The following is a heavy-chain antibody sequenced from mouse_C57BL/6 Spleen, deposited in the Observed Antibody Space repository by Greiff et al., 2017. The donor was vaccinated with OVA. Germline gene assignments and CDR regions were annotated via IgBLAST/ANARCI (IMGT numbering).Heavy chain of an antibody. J-gene: IGHJ1*03. CDR3: AKQAYYSIYWYIDV. CDR1: GYTFPEYT. V-gene: IGHV1-62-2*01. D-gene: IGHD2-5*01. Sequence: QVQLQQSGAELVKPGASVKLSCKASGYTFPEYTIHWVKQRSGQGLEWIGWFYPGSGSITYNEKFKDKATLTADKSSRTVYMELSRLTSEDSAVYFWAKQAYYSIYWYIDVWGTGTTVTVSS. CDR2: FYPGSGSI.